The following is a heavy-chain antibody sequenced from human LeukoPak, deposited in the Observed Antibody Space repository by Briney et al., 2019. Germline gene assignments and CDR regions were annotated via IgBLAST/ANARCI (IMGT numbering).Heavy chain of an antibody. CDR3: ASAWHLGIVVVMLDY. CDR1: GFSFSSHG. D-gene: IGHD3-22*01. Sequence: GGSLRLSCAASGFSFSSHGMSWVRQVPGKGLEWVSGIIGGAGGTYYADSVKGRFTISRDNAKNTLYLQMNSLRAEDTAVYYCASAWHLGIVVVMLDYWGQGTLVTVSS. J-gene: IGHJ4*02. CDR2: IIGGAGGT. V-gene: IGHV3-23*01.